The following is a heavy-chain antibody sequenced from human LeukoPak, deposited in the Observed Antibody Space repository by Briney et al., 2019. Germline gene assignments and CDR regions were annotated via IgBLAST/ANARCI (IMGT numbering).Heavy chain of an antibody. V-gene: IGHV4-4*07. CDR2: IYTSGST. CDR1: GGSISSYY. CDR3: ARVMTVAARPYYYYYMDV. J-gene: IGHJ6*03. Sequence: PSETLSLTCTVSGGSISSYYWSWIRQPAGKGLGWIGRIYTSGSTNYNTSLKSRVTMSVDTSKNQFSLKLSSVTAADTAVYYCARVMTVAARPYYYYYMDVWGKGTTVTVSS. D-gene: IGHD6-6*01.